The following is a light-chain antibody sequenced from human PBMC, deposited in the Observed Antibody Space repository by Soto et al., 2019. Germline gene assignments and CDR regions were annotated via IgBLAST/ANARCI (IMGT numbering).Light chain of an antibody. CDR3: QHYSFSSYT. V-gene: IGKV3-20*01. J-gene: IGKJ2*01. CDR1: QSVDSNY. Sequence: EIVLTQSPGTLSLSPGERASLCCRASQSVDSNYLAWYQQRPGQAPRLLTHGASSRATGIPDRFSGSGSGTDFSLTISRLEPEDFAVYYCQHYSFSSYTFGQGTKLEIK. CDR2: GAS.